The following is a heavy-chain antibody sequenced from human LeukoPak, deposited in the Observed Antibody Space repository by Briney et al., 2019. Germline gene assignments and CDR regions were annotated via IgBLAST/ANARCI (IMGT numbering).Heavy chain of an antibody. CDR3: AKDYYGSGMTATTDV. V-gene: IGHV3-23*01. CDR1: GFTFSSYF. D-gene: IGHD3-10*01. Sequence: GGSLRLSCAASGFTFSSYFVHWVRQAPGKGLEWVSAISGSGGSTYYADSVKGRFTISRDNSKNTLYLQMNSLRAEDTAVYYCAKDYYGSGMTATTDVWGQGTTVTVSS. J-gene: IGHJ6*02. CDR2: ISGSGGST.